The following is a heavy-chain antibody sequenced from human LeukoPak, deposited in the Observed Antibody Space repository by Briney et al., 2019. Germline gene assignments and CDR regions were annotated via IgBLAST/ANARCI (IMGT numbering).Heavy chain of an antibody. CDR3: AKDQVVVVPAAMDSYYYYGMEG. Sequence: GGSLRLSCAASGFTFSRYSMNWVSEAPGKGLEWVADISYDGSNKYYADSGKGRFTISIDKSKNTLYLQMNSLRAEDTAVYYCAKDQVVVVPAAMDSYYYYGMEGWGQGTTVTVSS. J-gene: IGHJ6*02. CDR2: ISYDGSNK. D-gene: IGHD2-2*01. V-gene: IGHV3-30*18. CDR1: GFTFSRYS.